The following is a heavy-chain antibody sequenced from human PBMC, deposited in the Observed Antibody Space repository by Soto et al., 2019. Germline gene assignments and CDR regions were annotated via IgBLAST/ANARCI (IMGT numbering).Heavy chain of an antibody. CDR3: ARRRALRYFGWLCKPGFDY. J-gene: IGHJ4*02. V-gene: IGHV4-34*01. D-gene: IGHD3-9*01. Sequence: PSETLSLTCAVYGGSFSGYYWSWIRQPPGKGLEWIGEINHSGSTNYNPSLKSRVTISVDTSKNQFSLKLSSVTAADTAVYYCARRRALRYFGWLCKPGFDYWGQGTLVTVSS. CDR1: GGSFSGYY. CDR2: INHSGST.